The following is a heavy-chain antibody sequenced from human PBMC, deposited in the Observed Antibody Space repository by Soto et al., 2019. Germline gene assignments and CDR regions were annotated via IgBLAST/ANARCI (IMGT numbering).Heavy chain of an antibody. V-gene: IGHV3-7*05. J-gene: IGHJ3*02. CDR1: GFSFGSSW. Sequence: EVQLVESGGGLVQPGGSLRLSCVASGFSFGSSWMTWVRQAPGKGLEWVANIKKDGSQISYLDSVRGRFTISRDNAKNSRYLQMNRLRAEDTALYDCARDVSPGSSSLYLDAFDIWGQGTMVTVSS. CDR3: ARDVSPGSSSLYLDAFDI. CDR2: IKKDGSQI. D-gene: IGHD6-13*01.